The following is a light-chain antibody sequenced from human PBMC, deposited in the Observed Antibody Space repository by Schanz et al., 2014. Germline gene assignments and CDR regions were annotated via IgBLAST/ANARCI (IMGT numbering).Light chain of an antibody. Sequence: EIVMTQSPATLSVSPGERATLSCRASQSVSSNLAWYQQKPGQAHRLLIYGASTRATGIPARFSGSGSGTEFTLTISRLEPEDFAVYYCQQHGHSISFGPGTKVDIK. CDR1: QSVSSN. V-gene: IGKV3D-15*01. J-gene: IGKJ3*01. CDR3: QQHGHSIS. CDR2: GAS.